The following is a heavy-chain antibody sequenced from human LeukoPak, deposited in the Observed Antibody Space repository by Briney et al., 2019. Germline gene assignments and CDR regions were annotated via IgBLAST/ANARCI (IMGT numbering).Heavy chain of an antibody. CDR3: ARASYSSGWYMDY. V-gene: IGHV4-59*01. Sequence: SETLSLTCTVSGGSISGYYWSWIRQPPGKGLEWIGYIYYSGSTNYNPSLKSRVTISVDTSKNQFSLKLSSVTAADTAAYYCARASYSSGWYMDYWGQGTLVTVSS. J-gene: IGHJ4*02. D-gene: IGHD6-19*01. CDR1: GGSISGYY. CDR2: IYYSGST.